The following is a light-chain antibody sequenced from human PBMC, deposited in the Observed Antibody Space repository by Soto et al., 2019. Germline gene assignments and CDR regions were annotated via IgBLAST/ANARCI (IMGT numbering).Light chain of an antibody. CDR3: QHRDEWPPGAT. Sequence: IVLTQSPGTLFLSLGERATLSCRASQNVGNHLAWYQQRPGQAPRLLLYDAWNRATGIPARFSGSGSGTDFTLIISRLGPEDSAVYSCQHRDEWPPGATFGGGTKGEI. J-gene: IGKJ4*01. V-gene: IGKV3-11*01. CDR1: QNVGNH. CDR2: DAW.